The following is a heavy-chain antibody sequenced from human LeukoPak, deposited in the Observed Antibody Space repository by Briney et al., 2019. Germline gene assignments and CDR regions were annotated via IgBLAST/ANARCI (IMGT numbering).Heavy chain of an antibody. V-gene: IGHV3-15*07. J-gene: IGHJ5*02. D-gene: IGHD3-10*01. CDR2: ILSKTSGGTT. CDR3: ADYYASGSYPP. Sequence: GGSLRLSCAASGFSFSNAWMNWVRQAPGKGLEWVGRILSKTSGGTTDYATPVKGRFTISRDDSKNMLYLHMNSLQIEDTAVYYCADYYASGSYPPWGQGTLVTVSS. CDR1: GFSFSNAW.